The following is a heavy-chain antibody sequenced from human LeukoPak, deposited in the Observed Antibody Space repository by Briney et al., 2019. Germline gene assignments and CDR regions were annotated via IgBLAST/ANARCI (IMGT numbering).Heavy chain of an antibody. CDR1: GYTFTFQY. J-gene: IGHJ1*01. CDR3: LTDQA. D-gene: IGHD3-9*01. CDR2: IKPNSGAT. Sequence: ASVKVSCKASGYTFTFQYMHWVRQAPGQGLEWIGLIKPNSGATSYAQQYQGRVTMTRDTSINTAYMDLSSLTSDDTAVYYCLTDQARGQGTLVTVS. V-gene: IGHV1-2*02.